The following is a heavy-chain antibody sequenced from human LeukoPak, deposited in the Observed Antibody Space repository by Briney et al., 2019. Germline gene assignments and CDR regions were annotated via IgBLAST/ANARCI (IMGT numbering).Heavy chain of an antibody. CDR2: ISGFGGNT. D-gene: IGHD3-22*01. CDR3: ARDRNRVDGSVGYYPSWFDP. Sequence: VASVKVSCTASGYTFTNYGISWVRQAPGQGLEWMGSISGFGGNTKYARKFQGRVTMTTDTSTSTAYMDLRSLRSDDTAVYSCARDRNRVDGSVGYYPSWFDPWGQGTRVTVSS. CDR1: GYTFTNYG. V-gene: IGHV1-18*01. J-gene: IGHJ5*02.